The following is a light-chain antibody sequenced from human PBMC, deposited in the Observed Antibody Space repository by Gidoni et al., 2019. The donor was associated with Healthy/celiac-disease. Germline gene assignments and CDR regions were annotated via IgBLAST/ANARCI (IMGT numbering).Light chain of an antibody. CDR3: QVWDSSSDHVV. Sequence: SYVLTQPPSVSVAPGKTARITCGGNNIGSKSVHWYQQKPGPAPVLVVYDSSDRPSGIPERFSGSNSGTPATLTISRVEAGDEADYYCQVWDSSSDHVVFGGGTKLTVL. J-gene: IGLJ2*01. CDR1: NIGSKS. CDR2: DSS. V-gene: IGLV3-21*03.